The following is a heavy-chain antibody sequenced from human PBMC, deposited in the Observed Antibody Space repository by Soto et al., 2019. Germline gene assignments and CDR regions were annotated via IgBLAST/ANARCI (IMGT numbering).Heavy chain of an antibody. CDR2: ISGSGGNP. CDR3: AKVFNSGIQLWDPSFDY. J-gene: IGHJ4*02. V-gene: IGHV3-23*01. CDR1: GFTFSSYA. Sequence: PGGSLRLSCAASGFTFSSYAMSWVRQAPGKGLEWVSPISGSGGNPYYADSVKGRFTISRDNSKNTLCLQMNSLRAEDTAVYYCAKVFNSGIQLWDPSFDYWGQGTLVTVSS. D-gene: IGHD5-18*01.